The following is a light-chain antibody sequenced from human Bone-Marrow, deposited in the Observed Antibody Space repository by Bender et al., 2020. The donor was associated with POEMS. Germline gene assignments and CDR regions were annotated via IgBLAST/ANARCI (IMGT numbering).Light chain of an antibody. V-gene: IGLV3-21*02. CDR3: QVWDTSSDFWV. Sequence: SYVLTQPPSVSVAPGQTARITCGGNNIGSKSVHWYQQTPGQAPVLVVYDDSDRPSGISERLSGSISGNTATLIISRVEAGDEADYSCQVWDTSSDFWVFGGGTKLTVL. CDR2: DDS. CDR1: NIGSKS. J-gene: IGLJ3*02.